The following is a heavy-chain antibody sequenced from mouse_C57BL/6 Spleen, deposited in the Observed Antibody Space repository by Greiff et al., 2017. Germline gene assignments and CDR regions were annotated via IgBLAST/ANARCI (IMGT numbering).Heavy chain of an antibody. V-gene: IGHV1-55*01. CDR3: ARGGDFPYAMDY. CDR1: GYTFTSYW. D-gene: IGHD3-3*01. CDR2: IYPGSGST. J-gene: IGHJ4*01. Sequence: QVQLQQPGAELVKPGASVKMSCKASGYTFTSYWITWVKQRPGQGLEWIGDIYPGSGSTNYNEKFKSKATRTVDTSSSTAYMQLSSLTSEDSAVYYCARGGDFPYAMDYWGQGTSVTVSS.